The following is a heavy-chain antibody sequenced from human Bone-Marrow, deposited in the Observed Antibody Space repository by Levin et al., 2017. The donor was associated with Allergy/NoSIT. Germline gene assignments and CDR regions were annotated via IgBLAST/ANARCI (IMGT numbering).Heavy chain of an antibody. D-gene: IGHD6-19*01. J-gene: IGHJ2*01. V-gene: IGHV3-74*01. Sequence: GGSLRLSCAASGFTFTSSWMHWVRQAPGKGLVWVSRIHSDGRGPSYADSVKGRFTISRDSAKNTVYLQMNSLRAEDTAVYYCARDPGSASHDWYFDLWGRGTLVTVAS. CDR3: ARDPGSASHDWYFDL. CDR2: IHSDGRGP. CDR1: GFTFTSSW.